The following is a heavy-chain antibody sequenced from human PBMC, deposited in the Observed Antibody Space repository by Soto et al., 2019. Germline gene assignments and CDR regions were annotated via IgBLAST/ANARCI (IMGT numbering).Heavy chain of an antibody. Sequence: ASVKVSCKASGYTFTGYYMHWVRQAPGQGLEWMGWINPNSGGTNYAQKFQGRVTMTRDTSISTAYMELGRLRSDDTAVYYCALIFRFLEWLSLDYWGQGTLVTVSS. D-gene: IGHD3-3*01. J-gene: IGHJ4*02. V-gene: IGHV1-2*02. CDR1: GYTFTGYY. CDR2: INPNSGGT. CDR3: ALIFRFLEWLSLDY.